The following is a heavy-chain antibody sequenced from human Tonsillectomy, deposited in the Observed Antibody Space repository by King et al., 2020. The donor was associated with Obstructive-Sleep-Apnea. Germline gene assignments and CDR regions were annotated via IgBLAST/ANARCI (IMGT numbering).Heavy chain of an antibody. V-gene: IGHV3-30*04. D-gene: IGHD2-15*01. Sequence: VQLVESGGVVVQPGKSLRLSCAAAGLTFSRYAMHWVCQAPCKGLDGGAVISYDGPDKYYADSVKGRFPIARDNSKNTLYLQMNSLRTEDTAVNYCATNIRYCSGGSCYGLDYWGQGTLVTVSS. CDR2: ISYDGPDK. CDR1: GLTFSRYA. J-gene: IGHJ4*02. CDR3: ATNIRYCSGGSCYGLDY.